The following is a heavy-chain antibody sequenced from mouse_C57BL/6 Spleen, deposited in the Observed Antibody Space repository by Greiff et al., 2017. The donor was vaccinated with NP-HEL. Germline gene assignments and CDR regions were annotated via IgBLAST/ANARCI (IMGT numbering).Heavy chain of an antibody. CDR2: IWCVGST. D-gene: IGHD1-3*01. CDR3: ASDLPSGGCAY. CDR1: GFSLTSYG. Sequence: QVQLKQSGPGLVAPSQSLSITCTVSGFSLTSYGVDWVRQSPGKGLEWLGVIWCVGSTNYNSALKSRLSISKDNSKSQVFLKMNSLQTDDTAMYYCASDLPSGGCAYWGQGTLVTVSA. V-gene: IGHV2-6*01. J-gene: IGHJ3*01.